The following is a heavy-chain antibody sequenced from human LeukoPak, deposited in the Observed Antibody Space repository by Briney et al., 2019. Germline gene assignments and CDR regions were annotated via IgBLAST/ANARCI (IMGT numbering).Heavy chain of an antibody. Sequence: SETLSLTCTVSGGSISSSSYYWSWIRQPAGKGLEWIGRIYTSGSTNYNPSLKSRVTISVDTSKNQFSLKLSSVTAADTAVYYCARETFVVVPAALDYRGQGTLVTVSS. CDR1: GGSISSSSYY. D-gene: IGHD2-2*01. CDR2: IYTSGST. CDR3: ARETFVVVPAALDY. J-gene: IGHJ4*02. V-gene: IGHV4-61*02.